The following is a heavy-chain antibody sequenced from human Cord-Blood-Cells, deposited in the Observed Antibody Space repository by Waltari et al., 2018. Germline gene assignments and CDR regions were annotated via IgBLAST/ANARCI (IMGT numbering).Heavy chain of an antibody. CDR2: INPNSGGT. Sequence: QVQLVQSGAEVKKPGASVKVSCKASGYTFPGYYLHWVRQAPGQGLEWMGWINPNSGGTNYAQKFQGRVTMTRDTSISTAYMELSRLRSDDTAVYYCATKAGRSSGWYDYWGQGTLVTVSS. J-gene: IGHJ4*02. CDR3: ATKAGRSSGWYDY. CDR1: GYTFPGYY. V-gene: IGHV1-2*02. D-gene: IGHD6-19*01.